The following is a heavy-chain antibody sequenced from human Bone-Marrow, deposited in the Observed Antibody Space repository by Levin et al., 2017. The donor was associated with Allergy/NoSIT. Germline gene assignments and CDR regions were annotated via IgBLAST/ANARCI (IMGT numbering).Heavy chain of an antibody. V-gene: IGHV3-7*01. D-gene: IGHD6-19*01. Sequence: PGGSLRLSCAVSRFTLSTFWMTWVRQAPGKGLEWVASISQDGRERHYVDSVKGRFTIYRDNAKNSLFLQMNSLRVDDTAVYYCARDGPSGWYKVYDYWGQGTLVSVSS. CDR3: ARDGPSGWYKVYDY. CDR2: ISQDGRER. CDR1: RFTLSTFW. J-gene: IGHJ4*02.